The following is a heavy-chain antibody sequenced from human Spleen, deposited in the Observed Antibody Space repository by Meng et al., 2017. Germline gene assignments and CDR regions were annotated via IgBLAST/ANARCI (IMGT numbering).Heavy chain of an antibody. J-gene: IGHJ5*02. CDR3: ARESDSSGYYGNWFDP. Sequence: QVQPVQSGPEVKKPGASVKVSCKASDYTFTGYGVSWVRQAPGQGLEWMGWINTNTGNPTYAQGFTGRFVFSLDTSVSTAYLQISSLKAEDTAVYYCARESDSSGYYGNWFDPWGQGTLVTVSS. D-gene: IGHD3-22*01. V-gene: IGHV7-4-1*02. CDR2: INTNTGNP. CDR1: DYTFTGYG.